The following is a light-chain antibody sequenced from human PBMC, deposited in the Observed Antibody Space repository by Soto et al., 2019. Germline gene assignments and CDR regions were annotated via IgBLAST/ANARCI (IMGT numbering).Light chain of an antibody. CDR3: QHYHKWPPWT. CDR2: GAS. J-gene: IGKJ1*01. Sequence: IVMTQSPATLSVSPGERATLSWRSSQAISSNLAWYQQRPGQPPRLLIHGASTRATGIPARFSGSGSGTDFTLTISSVQSEDFAVCYCQHYHKWPPWTFGQGTKVEIK. V-gene: IGKV3-15*01. CDR1: QAISSN.